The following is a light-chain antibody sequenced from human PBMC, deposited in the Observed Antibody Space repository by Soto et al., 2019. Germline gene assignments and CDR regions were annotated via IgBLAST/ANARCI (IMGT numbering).Light chain of an antibody. J-gene: IGKJ1*01. V-gene: IGKV1-39*01. CDR1: QNIDTY. CDR3: QQSSMTPRS. Sequence: DIRLTQSPSPLSAYVGDRVTISCRASQNIDTYLMWYQQKAGRAPDLLIYAASSLQNGVPSRIRGSGSGTEFTLTISGLQPEDVATYYCQQSSMTPRSFGQGTKVEIK. CDR2: AAS.